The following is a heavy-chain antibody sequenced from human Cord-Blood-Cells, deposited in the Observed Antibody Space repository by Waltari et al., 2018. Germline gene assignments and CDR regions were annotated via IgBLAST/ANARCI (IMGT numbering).Heavy chain of an antibody. CDR1: GYTFTGYY. CDR3: ARGPYCGGDCYSYAFEI. Sequence: QVQLVQSGAEVKKPGASVKVSCKASGYTFTGYYMHWVRQAPGQGLEWMGWVNANSGGTNYAQKLQGRATMTRDTSISTAYMELSRLRSDETTVYYCARGPYCGGDCYSYAFEIWGQGTMVTVSS. V-gene: IGHV1-2*02. J-gene: IGHJ3*02. CDR2: VNANSGGT. D-gene: IGHD2-21*01.